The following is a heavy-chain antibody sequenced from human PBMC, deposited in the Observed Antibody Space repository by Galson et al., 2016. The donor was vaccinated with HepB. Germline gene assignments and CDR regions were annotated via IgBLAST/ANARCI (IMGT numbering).Heavy chain of an antibody. J-gene: IGHJ5*02. CDR2: INHSGNT. D-gene: IGHD3-3*01. CDR1: GGTFNGYY. V-gene: IGHV4-34*01. Sequence: LSLTCAVFGGTFNGYYWTWIRQPPGTGLEWIGEINHSGNTNYNPSLKSCVNLSVGMSKKQFTLELTSVTVADTAIYYCARGTYYDSATRFDPWGQGTPVTVAS. CDR3: ARGTYYDSATRFDP.